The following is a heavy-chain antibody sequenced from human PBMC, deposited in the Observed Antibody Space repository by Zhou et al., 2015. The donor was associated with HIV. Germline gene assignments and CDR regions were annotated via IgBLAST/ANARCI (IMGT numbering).Heavy chain of an antibody. CDR2: VWFNGINK. Sequence: QVQLVESGGGVVQPGRSLRLSCAASGFTFSNYGIHWVRQAPGKGLEWVAVVWFNGINKYYADSVKGRFTVSRDNSKNTLYLQMNSLRAEDTAVYSCARWSFGANLNFDCWGQGTLVTVAS. J-gene: IGHJ4*02. CDR1: GFTFSNYG. CDR3: ARWSFGANLNFDC. D-gene: IGHD4/OR15-4a*01. V-gene: IGHV3-33*01.